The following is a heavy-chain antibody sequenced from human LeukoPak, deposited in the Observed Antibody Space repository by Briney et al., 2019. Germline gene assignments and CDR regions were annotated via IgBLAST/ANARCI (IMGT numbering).Heavy chain of an antibody. CDR3: ARKAHYYGSGSPFLDY. D-gene: IGHD3-10*01. CDR1: GFTFSSYG. V-gene: IGHV3-33*01. Sequence: GRSLRLSCAASGFTFSSYGMHWVRQAPGKGLEWVAVIWYDGSNKYYADSVKGRFTISRDNSKNTLYLQMNSLRAEDTAVYYCARKAHYYGSGSPFLDYWGQGTLVTVSS. J-gene: IGHJ4*02. CDR2: IWYDGSNK.